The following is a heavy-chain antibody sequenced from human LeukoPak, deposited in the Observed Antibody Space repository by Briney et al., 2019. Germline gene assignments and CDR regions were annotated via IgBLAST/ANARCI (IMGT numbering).Heavy chain of an antibody. D-gene: IGHD5-24*01. Sequence: PGGSLRLSCAASGFTFSSYAMHWVRQAPGKGLEWVAVISYDGSNKYYADSVKGRFTISRDNSRNTLYLQMNSLRAEDTAVYYCARDHSPLRWLQWGAYFDYWGQGTLVTVSS. CDR1: GFTFSSYA. CDR3: ARDHSPLRWLQWGAYFDY. CDR2: ISYDGSNK. V-gene: IGHV3-30-3*01. J-gene: IGHJ4*02.